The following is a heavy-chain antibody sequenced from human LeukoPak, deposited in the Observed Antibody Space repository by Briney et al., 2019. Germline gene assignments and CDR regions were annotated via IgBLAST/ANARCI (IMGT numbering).Heavy chain of an antibody. V-gene: IGHV3-74*01. Sequence: GGSLRLSCAASGFTFSSNWMEWVRPAPGQGLVWVSGINSDGTATTYADSVKGRLTISRDNAKNKMYLQVNCLRAEVTAVYYCVRGRVNAFDMWGQGTMVTVSS. CDR2: INSDGTAT. CDR3: VRGRVNAFDM. J-gene: IGHJ3*02. CDR1: GFTFSSNW.